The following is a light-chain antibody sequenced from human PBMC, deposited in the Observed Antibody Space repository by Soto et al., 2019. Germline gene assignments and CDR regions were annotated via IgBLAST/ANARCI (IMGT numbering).Light chain of an antibody. J-gene: IGKJ5*01. V-gene: IGKV3-15*01. CDR2: GAS. Sequence: EIVMTQSPATLSVSPGERATLSCRASENIYTNLAWYQQKPVQAPRLLFYGASTRATGLPARFSGTGYGTEFNLTINSLQAEDSAVYYCQQYYNWPRTFGQGTRLEIK. CDR1: ENIYTN. CDR3: QQYYNWPRT.